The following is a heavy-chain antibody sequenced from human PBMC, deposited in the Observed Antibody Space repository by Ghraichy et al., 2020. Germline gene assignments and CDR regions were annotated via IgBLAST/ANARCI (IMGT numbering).Heavy chain of an antibody. D-gene: IGHD3-22*01. CDR3: TTYYFDSSDYPDPPFC. Sequence: GGSLRLSCAASGFTFSNAWMSWVRQAPGKGLEWVGHIKSNSDGGTADYAAPVKGRFSISRNDSENTLYLQMNSLKTEDTAVYYCTTYYFDSSDYPDPPFCWGQGTLVTVSS. V-gene: IGHV3-15*01. J-gene: IGHJ4*02. CDR2: IKSNSDGGTA. CDR1: GFTFSNAW.